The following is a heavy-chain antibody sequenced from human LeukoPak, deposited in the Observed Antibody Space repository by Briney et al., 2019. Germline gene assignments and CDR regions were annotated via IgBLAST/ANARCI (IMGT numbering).Heavy chain of an antibody. CDR2: ISSSSSYI. Sequence: GGSLRLSCAASGFTFSSYSMNWVRQAPGKGLEWVSSISSSSSYIYYADSVKGRFTTSRDNAKNSLYLQMNSLRAEDTAVYYCARDSDYYDSSGYYYLRRFDYWGQGTLVTVSS. V-gene: IGHV3-21*01. D-gene: IGHD3-22*01. CDR1: GFTFSSYS. CDR3: ARDSDYYDSSGYYYLRRFDY. J-gene: IGHJ4*02.